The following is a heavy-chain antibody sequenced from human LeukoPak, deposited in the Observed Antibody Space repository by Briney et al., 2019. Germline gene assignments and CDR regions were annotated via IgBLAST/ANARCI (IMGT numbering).Heavy chain of an antibody. V-gene: IGHV1-8*02. J-gene: IGHJ4*02. CDR3: ARRENYLDY. Sequence: ASVKVSCKASGGTFSSYAINWVRQATGQGLEWKGWMNPNSGNTGYAQKFQGRVTMTRNTSVSTAYMELSSLRSEDTAVYYCARRENYLDYWGQGTLVTVSS. D-gene: IGHD1-26*01. CDR2: MNPNSGNT. CDR1: GGTFSSYA.